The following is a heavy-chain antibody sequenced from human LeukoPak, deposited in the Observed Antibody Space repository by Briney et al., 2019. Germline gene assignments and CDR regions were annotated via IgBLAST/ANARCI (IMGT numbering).Heavy chain of an antibody. D-gene: IGHD6-13*01. Sequence: PSETLSLTCTVSGGSISSYYWSWIRQPPGKGLEWIGYNYYSGSTNYNPSLKSRVTISVDTSKDQFSLKLSSVTAADTAVYYCARASSWPNFDYWGQGTLVTVSS. CDR1: GGSISSYY. J-gene: IGHJ4*02. CDR2: NYYSGST. V-gene: IGHV4-59*01. CDR3: ARASSWPNFDY.